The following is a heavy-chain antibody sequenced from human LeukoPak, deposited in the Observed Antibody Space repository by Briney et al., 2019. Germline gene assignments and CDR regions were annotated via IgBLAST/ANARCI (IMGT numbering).Heavy chain of an antibody. Sequence: SETLSLTCAVYGGSFSGYYWSWIRQPPGKGLEWIGEINHSGSTNYNPSLKSRVTISVDTSKNQFSLKLSSVTAADTAVYYCAGAAINHYGDYGGGSYLRAYYFDYWGQGTLVTVSS. CDR2: INHSGST. V-gene: IGHV4-34*01. J-gene: IGHJ4*02. D-gene: IGHD4-17*01. CDR1: GGSFSGYY. CDR3: AGAAINHYGDYGGGSYLRAYYFDY.